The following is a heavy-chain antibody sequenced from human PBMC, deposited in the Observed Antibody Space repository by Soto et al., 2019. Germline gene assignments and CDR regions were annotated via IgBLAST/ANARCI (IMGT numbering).Heavy chain of an antibody. Sequence: QVQLVQSGAEVKKPGSSVKVSCKASGGTFSSYAISWVRQAPGQGLEWMGGIIPIFGTANYAQKFQGRVTITADESTSTDYMELSNLRSEDTAVYYCARVEITYGPKFDYWGQGTLVTVSS. CDR1: GGTFSSYA. J-gene: IGHJ4*02. CDR3: ARVEITYGPKFDY. D-gene: IGHD4-17*01. V-gene: IGHV1-69*01. CDR2: IIPIFGTA.